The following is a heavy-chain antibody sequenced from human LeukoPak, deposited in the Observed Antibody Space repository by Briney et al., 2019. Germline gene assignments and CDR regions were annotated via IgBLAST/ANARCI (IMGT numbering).Heavy chain of an antibody. V-gene: IGHV4-59*08. D-gene: IGHD4-17*01. CDR3: ARHLNDYGDYGAGTD. CDR2: IYYSGST. J-gene: IGHJ4*02. Sequence: XXXRQPPXXXLEWIGYIYYSGSTNYNPSLKSRVTISVDTSKNQFSLKLSSVTAADTAVYYCARHLNDYGDYGAGTDWGQGTLVTVSS.